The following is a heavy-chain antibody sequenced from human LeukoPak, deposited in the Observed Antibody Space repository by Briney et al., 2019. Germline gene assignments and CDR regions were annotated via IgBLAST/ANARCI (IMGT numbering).Heavy chain of an antibody. CDR3: ARDYGGH. CDR1: GFIFSGYW. Sequence: GGSLRLSCGASGFIFSGYWMSWVRQAPGKGLEWVANIKQDGSEMYYLDSVKGRFTISRDNTKNSVYLQMNSLRVEDTAVYFCARDYGGHWGRGTLVTVSS. CDR2: IKQDGSEM. J-gene: IGHJ4*02. D-gene: IGHD3-10*01. V-gene: IGHV3-7*03.